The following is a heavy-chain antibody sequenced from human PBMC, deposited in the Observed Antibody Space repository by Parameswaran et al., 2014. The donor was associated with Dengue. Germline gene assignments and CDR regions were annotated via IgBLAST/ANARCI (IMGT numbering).Heavy chain of an antibody. V-gene: IGHV4-34*01. CDR3: ARRDTITMIGGSDY. CDR2: INHSGST. CDR1: GGSFSGYY. J-gene: IGHJ4*02. Sequence: ASETLSLTCAVYGGSFSGYYWSWIRQPPGKGLEWIGEINHSGSTNYNPSLKSRVTISVDTSKNQFSLKLSSVTAADTAVYYCARRDTITMIGGSDYWGQGTLVTVSS. D-gene: IGHD3-22*01.